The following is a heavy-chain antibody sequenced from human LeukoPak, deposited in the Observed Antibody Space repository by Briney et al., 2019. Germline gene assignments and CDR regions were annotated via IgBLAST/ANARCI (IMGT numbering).Heavy chain of an antibody. J-gene: IGHJ4*02. V-gene: IGHV3-64D*09. D-gene: IGHD2-15*01. CDR2: ISSNGGST. CDR1: GFTFSSYA. Sequence: GGSLRLSCSASGFTFSSYAMHWVRQAPGKGLEYVSAISSNGGSTYYADSVKGRFTISRDNSKNTLYLQMSSLRAEDTAVYYSVKDQAPCSGGSCSVGDIIDYWGQGTLVTVSS. CDR3: VKDQAPCSGGSCSVGDIIDY.